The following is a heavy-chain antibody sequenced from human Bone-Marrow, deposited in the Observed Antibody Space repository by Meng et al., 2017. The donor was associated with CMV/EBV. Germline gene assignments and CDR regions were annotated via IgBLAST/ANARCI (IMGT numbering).Heavy chain of an antibody. CDR1: GFTFSSYG. V-gene: IGHV3-33*01. Sequence: ASGFTFSSYGMHWVRQAPGKGLEWVAVIWYDGSNKYYADSVKGRFTISRDNSKNTLYLQMNSLRAEDTAVYYCARGSSSYSWYYFDYWGQGTLVTVSS. J-gene: IGHJ4*02. CDR2: IWYDGSNK. D-gene: IGHD6-13*01. CDR3: ARGSSSYSWYYFDY.